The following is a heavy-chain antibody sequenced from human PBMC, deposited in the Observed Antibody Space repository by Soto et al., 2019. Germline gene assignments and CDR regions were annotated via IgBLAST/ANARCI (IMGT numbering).Heavy chain of an antibody. J-gene: IGHJ6*02. V-gene: IGHV3-30-3*01. CDR3: AISVCISTSCYTYYYYGRDF. Sequence: PGGSLRLSCAASGFTFSSYAMHWVRQAPGKGLEWVAVISYDGSNKYYADSVKGRFTISRDNSKNTLYLQMNSLRAEDTAVYYWAISVCISTSCYTYYYYGRDFWGQGPTVTVSS. CDR1: GFTFSSYA. D-gene: IGHD2-2*02. CDR2: ISYDGSNK.